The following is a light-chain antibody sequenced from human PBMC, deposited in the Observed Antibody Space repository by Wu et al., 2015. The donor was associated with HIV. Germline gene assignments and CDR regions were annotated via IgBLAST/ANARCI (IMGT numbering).Light chain of an antibody. V-gene: IGKV3-15*01. Sequence: EIVLTQSPATLSLSPGERATLSCRASQSISSNLAWYQQKPGQTPRLLIYGASTRATGVPARFGGSGSGTEFTLIISSLQSEDFGVYYCQQYNSWPPGFTFGPGTKVEIK. CDR2: GAS. CDR3: QQYNSWPPGFT. J-gene: IGKJ3*01. CDR1: QSISSN.